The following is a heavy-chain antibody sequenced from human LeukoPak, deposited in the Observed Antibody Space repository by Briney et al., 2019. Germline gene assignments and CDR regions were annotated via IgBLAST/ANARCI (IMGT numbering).Heavy chain of an antibody. D-gene: IGHD5-18*01. J-gene: IGHJ6*03. CDR3: ARKGYGYGYYYYYYMDV. CDR2: INPNSGGT. V-gene: IGHV1-2*06. CDR1: GYTFTGYY. Sequence: ASVKVSCKASGYTFTGYYMHWVRQAPGPGLEWMGRINPNSGGTNYAQKFQGRVTMTRDTSISTAYMELSRLRSDDTAVYYCARKGYGYGYYYYYYMDVWGKGTTVTVSS.